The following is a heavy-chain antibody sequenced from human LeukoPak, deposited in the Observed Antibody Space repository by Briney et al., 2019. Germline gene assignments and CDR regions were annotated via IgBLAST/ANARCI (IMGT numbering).Heavy chain of an antibody. V-gene: IGHV3-23*01. J-gene: IGHJ6*03. CDR1: GFTLSSYA. Sequence: GGSLRLSCAASGFTLSSYAMSWVRQAPGKGLEWVSAISGSGGSTYYADSVEGRFTISRDNSENTLYLQMNSLRAEDTAVYYCAKKYYYDTRGYMDVWGKGTTVTVSS. CDR3: AKKYYYDTRGYMDV. D-gene: IGHD3-22*01. CDR2: ISGSGGST.